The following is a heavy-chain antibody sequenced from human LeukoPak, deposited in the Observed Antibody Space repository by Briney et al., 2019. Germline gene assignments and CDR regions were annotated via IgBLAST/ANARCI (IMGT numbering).Heavy chain of an antibody. CDR3: ARVYDYVWGSYRYATFDY. J-gene: IGHJ4*02. CDR1: GFTFSSYW. D-gene: IGHD3-16*02. Sequence: GGSLRLSCAASGFTFSSYWMSWVRQAPGKGLEWVANIKQDGSEKYYVDSVKGRFTISRDNAKNSLYLQMNSLRAEDTAVYYCARVYDYVWGSYRYATFDYWGQGTLVTVSS. V-gene: IGHV3-7*04. CDR2: IKQDGSEK.